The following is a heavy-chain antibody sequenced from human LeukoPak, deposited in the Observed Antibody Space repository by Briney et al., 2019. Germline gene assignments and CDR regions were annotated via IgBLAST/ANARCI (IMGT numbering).Heavy chain of an antibody. D-gene: IGHD3-3*01. CDR3: ARAIFGVVIIYGRDYWFDP. J-gene: IGHJ5*02. CDR2: ITGSGGNR. CDR1: GFTFSSHG. V-gene: IGHV3-23*01. Sequence: GETLRLSCAASGFTFSSHGMNWVRQAPGKGLEWVSGITGSGGNRYYADSVKGRFTISRDNSKNSLYLQMNSLRAEDTAVYYCARAIFGVVIIYGRDYWFDPWGQGTLVTVSS.